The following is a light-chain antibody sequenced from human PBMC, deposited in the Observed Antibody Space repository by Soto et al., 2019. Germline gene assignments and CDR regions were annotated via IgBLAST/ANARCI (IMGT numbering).Light chain of an antibody. CDR2: EVS. V-gene: IGLV2-8*01. CDR1: SSDVGGYNY. CDR3: SSYAGSNV. Sequence: QCALTQPPSASGSPEQSVTISCTGTSSDVGGYNYVSWYQQHPGKAPKLMIYEVSKRPSGVPDRFSGSKSGNTASLTVSGLQAEDEADYYCSSYAGSNVFGTGTKLTVL. J-gene: IGLJ1*01.